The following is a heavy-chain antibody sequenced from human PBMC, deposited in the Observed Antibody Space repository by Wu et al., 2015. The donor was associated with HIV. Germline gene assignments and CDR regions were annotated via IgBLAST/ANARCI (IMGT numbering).Heavy chain of an antibody. D-gene: IGHD2-8*01. CDR1: GYSFSTYD. Sequence: VQSGAEVKKPGASVKVSCKASGYSFSTYDINWVRQAPGQGLEWMGWMNPNSGSTAYAQKFQGKVFMTRNSSISTAYMEMTSLRSEDTAVYYCARGPVGVSVSGTFRFWGQGTLVTVSS. V-gene: IGHV1-8*01. CDR3: ARGPVGVSVSGTFRF. CDR2: MNPNSGST. J-gene: IGHJ4*02.